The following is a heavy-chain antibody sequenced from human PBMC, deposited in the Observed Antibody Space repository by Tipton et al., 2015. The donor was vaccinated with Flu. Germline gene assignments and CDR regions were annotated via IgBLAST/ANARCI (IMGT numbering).Heavy chain of an antibody. D-gene: IGHD3-10*01. CDR2: ISYDGSNK. Sequence: QVQLVQSGPEVKKPGASVKVSCKASGYTFTGYYMHWVRQAPGQGLEWVAVISYDGSNKYYADSVKGRFTISRDNSKNTLYLQMNSLRAEDTAVYYCARGYGELSIWGQGTMVTVSS. J-gene: IGHJ3*02. CDR1: GYTFTGYY. CDR3: ARGYGELSI. V-gene: IGHV3-30*16.